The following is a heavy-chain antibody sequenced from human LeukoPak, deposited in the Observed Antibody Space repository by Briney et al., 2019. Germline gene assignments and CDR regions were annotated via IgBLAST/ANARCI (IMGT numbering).Heavy chain of an antibody. CDR3: ARGWRIAAAGTASGFDY. CDR1: GGSISSGDYY. Sequence: SETLSLTCTVSGGSISSGDYYWSWIRQPPGKGLEWIGYIYYSGSTNYNPSLKSRVTISVDTSKNQFSLKLSSVTAADTAVYYCARGWRIAAAGTASGFDYWGQGTLVTVSS. J-gene: IGHJ4*02. D-gene: IGHD6-13*01. V-gene: IGHV4-61*08. CDR2: IYYSGST.